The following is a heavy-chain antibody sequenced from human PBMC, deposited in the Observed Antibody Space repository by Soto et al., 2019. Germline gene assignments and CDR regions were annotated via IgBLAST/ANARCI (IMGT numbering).Heavy chain of an antibody. CDR3: AKERYSGEGKYFDY. V-gene: IGHV3-30*18. Sequence: QVQLVESGGGVVQPGRSLRLSCAASGFTFSNIGMHWVRQAPGKGLEWVAVISYDGRVQYHADSVKGRFTLSRDNAKNTLYLQMNSLRGEDTAVYYWAKERYSGEGKYFDYLGQGTLVTVSS. D-gene: IGHD1-26*01. CDR1: GFTFSNIG. CDR2: ISYDGRVQ. J-gene: IGHJ4*02.